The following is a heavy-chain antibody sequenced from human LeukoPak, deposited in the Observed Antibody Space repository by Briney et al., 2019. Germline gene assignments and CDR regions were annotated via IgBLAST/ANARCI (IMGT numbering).Heavy chain of an antibody. V-gene: IGHV3-21*01. CDR3: ARDLEGCSSPNCYSI. D-gene: IGHD2-2*01. CDR1: GFTFSSHT. CDR2: ISSGSNTI. Sequence: GGSLRLSCAASGFTFSSHTMNWVRQAPGKGLEWVSSISSGSNTIFYADSVKGRFTISRDNAKNSLYLQMNSLRAEDTAVYYCARDLEGCSSPNCYSIWGQGTMVTVSS. J-gene: IGHJ3*02.